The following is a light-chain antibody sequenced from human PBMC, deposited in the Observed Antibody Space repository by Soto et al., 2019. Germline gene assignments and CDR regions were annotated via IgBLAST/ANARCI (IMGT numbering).Light chain of an antibody. Sequence: QSALTQPASVSGSPGQSITISCTGTSSDVGGYSYVSWYQQHPGKAPKLMIYDVSNRPSGVSPRFSGSKSGNTAALTISGLQADDEADDYCSSYTSSSTPVFGGGTELTVL. V-gene: IGLV2-14*01. CDR3: SSYTSSSTPV. CDR2: DVS. J-gene: IGLJ2*01. CDR1: SSDVGGYSY.